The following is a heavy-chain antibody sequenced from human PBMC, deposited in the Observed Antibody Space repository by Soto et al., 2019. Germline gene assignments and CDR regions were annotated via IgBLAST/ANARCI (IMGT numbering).Heavy chain of an antibody. D-gene: IGHD3-9*01. CDR2: INHSGST. V-gene: IGHV4-34*01. CDR1: GGSFSGYY. Sequence: PSETLSLTCAVYGGSFSGYYLSWIRQPPGKGLEWIGEINHSGSTNYNPSLKSRVTISVDTSKNQFSLKLSSVTAADTAVYYCARGSGSRYYDILTGYYRYYYYYMDVWGKGTTVTVSS. CDR3: ARGSGSRYYDILTGYYRYYYYYMDV. J-gene: IGHJ6*03.